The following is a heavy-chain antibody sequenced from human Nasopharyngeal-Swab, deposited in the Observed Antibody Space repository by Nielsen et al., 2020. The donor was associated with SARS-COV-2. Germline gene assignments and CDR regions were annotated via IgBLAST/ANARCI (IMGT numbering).Heavy chain of an antibody. V-gene: IGHV1-46*01. CDR1: GYTFTSYY. CDR2: INPSGGST. J-gene: IGHJ4*02. Sequence: ASVKVSCKASGYTFTSYYMHWVRQAPGQGLEWMGIINPSGGSTSYAQKFQGRVTMIRDTSTSTVYMELSSLRSEDTAVYYCARDLGYCSGGSCSIDYWGQGTLVTVSS. D-gene: IGHD2-15*01. CDR3: ARDLGYCSGGSCSIDY.